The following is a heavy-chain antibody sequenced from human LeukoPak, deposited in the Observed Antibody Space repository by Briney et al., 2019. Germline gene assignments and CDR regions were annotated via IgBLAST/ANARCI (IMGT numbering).Heavy chain of an antibody. V-gene: IGHV4-34*01. Sequence: PSETLSLTCAVYGGSFGGYYWSWIRQPPGKGLEWIGEINHSGSTNYNPSLKSRVTISVDTSKNQFSLKLSSVTAADTAVYYCARGPGTYSSSWCRYFDYWGQGTLVTVSS. CDR1: GGSFGGYY. D-gene: IGHD6-13*01. CDR2: INHSGST. CDR3: ARGPGTYSSSWCRYFDY. J-gene: IGHJ4*02.